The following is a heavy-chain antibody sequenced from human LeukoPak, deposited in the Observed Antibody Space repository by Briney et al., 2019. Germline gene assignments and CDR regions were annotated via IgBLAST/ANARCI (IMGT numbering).Heavy chain of an antibody. D-gene: IGHD6-19*01. V-gene: IGHV3-23*01. CDR2: ISGGGANT. CDR3: AKRITVAVGYYFDS. CDR1: GFSFSSFA. J-gene: IGHJ4*02. Sequence: GGSLRLSCVGSGFSFSSFAMSRVRQAPGKGLEWVSSISGGGANTYYTDSVKGRFTISRDDSKNMQFLQMNSLRPEDTAVYFCAKRITVAVGYYFDSWGQGTLVTVSS.